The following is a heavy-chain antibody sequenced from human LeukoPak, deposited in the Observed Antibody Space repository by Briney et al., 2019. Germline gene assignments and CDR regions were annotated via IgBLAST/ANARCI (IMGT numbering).Heavy chain of an antibody. CDR3: ASPVTTVTTSSFDI. Sequence: GGSLRLSCAASGFTFSDYEMNWVRQAPGKGLEWLSYISSSGTTMYYADSVRGRFTISRDNTKDSLYLQMNSLRAEDTAVYYCASPVTTVTTSSFDIWGQGTRVTVSS. CDR1: GFTFSDYE. D-gene: IGHD4-17*01. J-gene: IGHJ3*02. V-gene: IGHV3-48*03. CDR2: ISSSGTTM.